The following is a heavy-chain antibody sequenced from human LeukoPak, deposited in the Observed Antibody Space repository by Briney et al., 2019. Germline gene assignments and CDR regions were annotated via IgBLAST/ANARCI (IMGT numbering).Heavy chain of an antibody. D-gene: IGHD6-13*01. Sequence: ASVKVSCKASGYTFTSYDINWVRQATGQGLEWMGWMNPNSGNTGYAQKFQGRVTMTRNTSISTAYMELSRLRSEDTAVYYCAXXXXXSPXGXSWXPITYYYYYMDVWGKGTTVTISS. V-gene: IGHV1-8*01. CDR1: GYTFTSYD. CDR2: MNPNSGNT. CDR3: AXXXXXSPXGXSWXPITYYYYYMDV. J-gene: IGHJ6*03.